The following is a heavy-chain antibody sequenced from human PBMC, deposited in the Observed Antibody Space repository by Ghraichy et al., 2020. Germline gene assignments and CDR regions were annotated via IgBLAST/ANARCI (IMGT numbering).Heavy chain of an antibody. Sequence: SETLSLTCAVSGGSISSGGYSWSWIRQPPGKGLEWIGYIYHSGSTYYNPSLKSRVTISVDRSKNQFSLKLSSVTAADTAVYYCARGYSGWSYYFDYWGQGTLVTVSS. V-gene: IGHV4-30-2*01. CDR1: GGSISSGGYS. CDR2: IYHSGST. CDR3: ARGYSGWSYYFDY. D-gene: IGHD6-19*01. J-gene: IGHJ4*02.